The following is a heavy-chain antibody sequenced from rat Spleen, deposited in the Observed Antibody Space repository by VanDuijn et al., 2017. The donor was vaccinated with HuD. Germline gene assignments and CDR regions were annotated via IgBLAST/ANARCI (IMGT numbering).Heavy chain of an antibody. CDR1: GFTFSDYG. J-gene: IGHJ3*01. CDR3: ARHELPGYNWFAY. CDR2: ISYDGRRT. Sequence: EVQLVESGGGLVQPGSPLILSCAASGFTFSDYGMAWVRQAPTKGLEWVASISYDGRRTYYRDSVKGRFTLSRDNAKSTLYLQMDSLRSEDTATYYCARHELPGYNWFAYWGQGTLVTVSS. V-gene: IGHV5-29*01. D-gene: IGHD1-4*01.